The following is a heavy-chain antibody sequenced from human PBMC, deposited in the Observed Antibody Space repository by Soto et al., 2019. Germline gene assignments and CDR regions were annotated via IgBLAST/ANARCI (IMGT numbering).Heavy chain of an antibody. CDR3: ARGVYDYWIGYYAGSGLDV. J-gene: IGHJ6*02. V-gene: IGHV4-59*13. Sequence: QVPLQESGPGLVKPSENLSLTCTVSGDSMSPFYWNWIRQSPGKGLEWIGYIYYSGNTNYNPSLKSRVAISVDTSKNQFYLKLSSVTAADTAVYYCARGVYDYWIGYYAGSGLDVWGQGTTVTVS. CDR1: GDSMSPFY. D-gene: IGHD3-3*01. CDR2: IYYSGNT.